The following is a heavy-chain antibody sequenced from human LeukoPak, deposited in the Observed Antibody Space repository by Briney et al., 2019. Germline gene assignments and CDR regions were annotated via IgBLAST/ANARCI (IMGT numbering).Heavy chain of an antibody. CDR2: ISYDGSNK. CDR3: ARDGRLSIAARPGYYYYMDV. D-gene: IGHD6-6*01. CDR1: GITFSTYG. V-gene: IGHV3-30*03. Sequence: GGSLRLSCAASGITFSTYGMHWVRQAPGKGLEWVAVISYDGSNKYYADSVKGRFTISRDNSKNTLYLQMNSLRAEDTAVYYCARDGRLSIAARPGYYYYMDVWGKGTTVTVSS. J-gene: IGHJ6*03.